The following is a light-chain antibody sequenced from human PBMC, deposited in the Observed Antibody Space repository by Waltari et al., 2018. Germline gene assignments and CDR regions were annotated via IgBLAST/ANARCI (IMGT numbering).Light chain of an antibody. CDR3: AAWDDSLNGPV. J-gene: IGLJ2*01. V-gene: IGLV1-44*01. CDR2: SYN. Sequence: QSVLTQPPSASGTPGHRVTLSCSGSSSHLGSNFVNWYQQLPGPAPTLLIYSYNRRPAVVPDRFSGSKSGTSASLAISGLQSEDEADYYCAAWDDSLNGPVFGGGTKVTVL. CDR1: SSHLGSNF.